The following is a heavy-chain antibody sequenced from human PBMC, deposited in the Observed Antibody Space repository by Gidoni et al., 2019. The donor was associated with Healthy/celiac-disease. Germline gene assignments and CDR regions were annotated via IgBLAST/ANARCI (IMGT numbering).Heavy chain of an antibody. CDR2: IYWDDDK. V-gene: IGHV2-5*02. Sequence: QITLKESGPTLVKPTQTLTLTCTFSGFSLSTSGVGVGWIRQPPGKALEWLALIYWDDDKRYSPSLKSRLTITKDTSKNQVVLTMTNMDPVDTATYYCAHLLISMVRGVIINPYYFDYWGQGTLVTVSS. CDR3: AHLLISMVRGVIINPYYFDY. CDR1: GFSLSTSGVG. J-gene: IGHJ4*02. D-gene: IGHD3-10*01.